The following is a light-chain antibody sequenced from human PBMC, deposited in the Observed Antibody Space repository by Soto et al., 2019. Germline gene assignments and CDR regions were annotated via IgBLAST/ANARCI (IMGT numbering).Light chain of an antibody. J-gene: IGKJ1*01. CDR1: QSISTY. Sequence: DIQMTQSPSTLSASVGDRVTITCRASQSISTYLNWYQQKLGRAPTLLIYAGSSLQSGVPSRFSGGGSGTDFTLTISSLQPEDFAMYFCQQCYSSPRTFGQGTKVEIK. CDR2: AGS. V-gene: IGKV1-39*01. CDR3: QQCYSSPRT.